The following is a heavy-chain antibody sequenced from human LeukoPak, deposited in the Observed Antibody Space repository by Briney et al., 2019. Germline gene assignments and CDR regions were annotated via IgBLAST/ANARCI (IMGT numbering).Heavy chain of an antibody. CDR3: ASSDSGSYYRYFDY. V-gene: IGHV3-23*01. D-gene: IGHD1-26*01. CDR2: ISGSGGST. Sequence: GGSLRLSCAASGFTFSRYAMSWVRQAPGKGLEWVSAISGSGGSTYYADSVKGRFTISRDNSKDTLYLQMNSLRAEDTAVYYCASSDSGSYYRYFDYWGQGTLVTVSS. J-gene: IGHJ4*02. CDR1: GFTFSRYA.